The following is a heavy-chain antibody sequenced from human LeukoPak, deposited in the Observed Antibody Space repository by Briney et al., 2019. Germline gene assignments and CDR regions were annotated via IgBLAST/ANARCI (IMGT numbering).Heavy chain of an antibody. Sequence: SETLSLTCTVSGGSISSSSYYWGWIRQPPGKGLEWIGSIYYSGSTYYNPSLKSRVTISVDTSKNQFSLKLSSVTAADTAVYYCARGPEDFWSGYLDPNWFDPWGQGTLVTVSS. J-gene: IGHJ5*02. CDR1: GGSISSSSYY. V-gene: IGHV4-39*01. CDR2: IYYSGST. CDR3: ARGPEDFWSGYLDPNWFDP. D-gene: IGHD3-3*01.